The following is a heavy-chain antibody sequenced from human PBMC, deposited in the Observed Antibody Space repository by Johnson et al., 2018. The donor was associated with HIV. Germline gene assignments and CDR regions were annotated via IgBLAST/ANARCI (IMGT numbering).Heavy chain of an antibody. D-gene: IGHD3-22*01. V-gene: IGHV3-30*02. J-gene: IGHJ3*02. CDR2: IRYDGSNK. CDR1: GFTFSSYG. Sequence: QVQLVESGGGVVQPGGSLRLSCAASGFTFSSYGMHWVRQAPGKGLEWVAFIRYDGSNKYYADSVKGRFTISRDNSKNTLYLQMNSLRAEDTAVYYCAKDTYYYDSSGYYRDAFDIWGQGTMVIVSS. CDR3: AKDTYYYDSSGYYRDAFDI.